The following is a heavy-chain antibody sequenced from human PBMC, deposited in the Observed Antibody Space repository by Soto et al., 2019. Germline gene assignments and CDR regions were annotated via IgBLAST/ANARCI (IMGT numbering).Heavy chain of an antibody. CDR3: AKGARDVDS. D-gene: IGHD5-12*01. Sequence: EVQLLESGGGLVQPGGSLRLSCAASGFIFSSQTMSWVRQAPGKGLEWVSVISSSGSTSYTDSVEGRFTISKDSSKNTLYLQLNSLRVEDTAVYYCAKGARDVDSWGQGTLVTVSS. J-gene: IGHJ4*02. V-gene: IGHV3-23*01. CDR2: ISSSGST. CDR1: GFIFSSQT.